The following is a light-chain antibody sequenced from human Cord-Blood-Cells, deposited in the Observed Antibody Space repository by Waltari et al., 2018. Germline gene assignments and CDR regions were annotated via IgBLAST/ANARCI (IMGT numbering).Light chain of an antibody. Sequence: DIQMTQSLSPLAASGGDRLTITCRASQSISSYLNWYQQKPGKAPKLLIYAASSLQSGVPSRFSGSGSGTDFTLTISSLRPEDFATYYCQQSYSTPYSFGQGTKLEIK. CDR1: QSISSY. CDR3: QQSYSTPYS. J-gene: IGKJ2*03. V-gene: IGKV1-39*01. CDR2: AAS.